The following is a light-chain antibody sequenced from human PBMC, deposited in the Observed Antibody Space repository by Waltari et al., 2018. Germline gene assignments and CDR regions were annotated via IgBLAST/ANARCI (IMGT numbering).Light chain of an antibody. CDR3: SSYAGGSSLM. CDR2: EVT. J-gene: IGLJ3*02. CDR1: STDVEGYDP. V-gene: IGLV2-8*01. Sequence: QSALTQPPSASGSPGQSITISCTGLSTDVEGYDPVFWYQQHPGKAPKRLNYEVTNRPSRGPDRCSASKSDNTASLAVSGLQAEDEDDYYCSSYAGGSSLMFGGGTKLTVL.